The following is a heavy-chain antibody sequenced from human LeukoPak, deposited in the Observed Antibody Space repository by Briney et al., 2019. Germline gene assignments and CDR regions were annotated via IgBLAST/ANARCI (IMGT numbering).Heavy chain of an antibody. J-gene: IGHJ5*02. V-gene: IGHV3-30*02. D-gene: IGHD3-10*01. CDR3: AKDLGVWFGVREPNWFDP. Sequence: GGSLRLSCAASGFTFSSYGMHWVRQAPGKGLEWVAFIRHDGSNKYYADSVKGRFTISRDNSKNTLYLQMNSLRAEDTAVYYCAKDLGVWFGVREPNWFDPWGQGTLVTVSS. CDR2: IRHDGSNK. CDR1: GFTFSSYG.